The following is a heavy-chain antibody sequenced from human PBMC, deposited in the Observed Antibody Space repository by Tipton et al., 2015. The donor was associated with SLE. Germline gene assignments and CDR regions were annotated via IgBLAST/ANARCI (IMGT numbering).Heavy chain of an antibody. D-gene: IGHD3-3*01. J-gene: IGHJ4*02. CDR3: ARSPGRLRSMDY. Sequence: TLSLTCTVSGGSINSYYWSWIRQPPGKGLEWIGYIYYSGSTNYKPSLKSRVTISVDTSKNQFSLKLNSVTVADTAMYFCARSPGRLRSMDYWGQGTLVTVSS. CDR2: IYYSGST. V-gene: IGHV4-59*01. CDR1: GGSINSYY.